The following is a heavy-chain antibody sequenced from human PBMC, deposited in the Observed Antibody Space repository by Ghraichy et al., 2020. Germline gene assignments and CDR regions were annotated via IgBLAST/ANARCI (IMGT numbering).Heavy chain of an antibody. CDR2: SSPYNTNK. J-gene: IGHJ6*02. CDR1: GYTFFTFG. D-gene: IGHD2-8*01. V-gene: IGHV1-18*01. CDR3: ARDPGRDCLNGVCYYGMDV. Sequence: ASVKVSCKASGYTFFTFGISWVRQAPGQGLEWMGWSSPYNTNKDYAQKFLGRVSMTTDTATRTAFLELRSLTFDVTAVYYCARDPGRDCLNGVCYYGMDVWGQGTPVTVS.